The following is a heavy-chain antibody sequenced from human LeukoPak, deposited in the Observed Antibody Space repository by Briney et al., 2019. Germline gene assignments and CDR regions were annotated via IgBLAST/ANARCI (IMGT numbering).Heavy chain of an antibody. CDR2: INSDGSST. Sequence: GGSLRLSCAASGFTFSSYWMHWVRQAPGKGLVWVSRINSDGSSTSYADSVKGRFTISRDNAKNTLYLQMNSLRAEDTAVYYCASFLSSYYDFRSGYFKVYDYWGQGTLVTVSS. CDR3: ASFLSSYYDFRSGYFKVYDY. CDR1: GFTFSSYW. J-gene: IGHJ4*02. V-gene: IGHV3-74*01. D-gene: IGHD3-3*01.